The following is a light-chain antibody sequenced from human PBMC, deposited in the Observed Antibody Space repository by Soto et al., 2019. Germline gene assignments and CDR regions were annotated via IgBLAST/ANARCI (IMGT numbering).Light chain of an antibody. V-gene: IGLV1-44*01. Sequence: QSVLTQPPSASGTPGQRVTISCSGSSSNIGSNTVNWYQQLPGTAPKLLIYRTNDRPSGVPDRFSGSKSGSSASLAISGLQSEDEADYYCAAWDDSLYGLVFGGGTKVTVL. CDR3: AAWDDSLYGLV. J-gene: IGLJ3*02. CDR1: SSNIGSNT. CDR2: RTN.